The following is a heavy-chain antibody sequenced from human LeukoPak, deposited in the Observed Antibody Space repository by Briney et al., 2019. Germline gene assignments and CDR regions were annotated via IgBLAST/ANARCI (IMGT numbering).Heavy chain of an antibody. J-gene: IGHJ5*02. CDR1: GGSISSYY. CDR3: ARYHGSGSYLSWFDP. CDR2: IYTSGST. V-gene: IGHV4-4*07. Sequence: SETLSLTCTVSGGSISSYYWSWIRQPAGKGLEWIGRIYTSGSTNYNPSLKSRVTMSVDTSKNQFSLKLSSVTAADTAVYYCARYHGSGSYLSWFDPWGQGNLVTVYS. D-gene: IGHD3-10*01.